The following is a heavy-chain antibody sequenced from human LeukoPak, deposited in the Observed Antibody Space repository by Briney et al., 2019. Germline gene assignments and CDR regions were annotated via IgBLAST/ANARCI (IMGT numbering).Heavy chain of an antibody. CDR2: ISPYNGNT. D-gene: IGHD6-19*01. J-gene: IGHJ4*02. Sequence: ASVKVSCKASGYTFNSYTITWVRQAPGQGLEWMGCISPYNGNTNYAQKLQGRVTVTTDTSTSTTYMELRSLRSDDTAVYYCATDSSSGSYFDYWGQGTLVTVSS. V-gene: IGHV1-18*01. CDR3: ATDSSSGSYFDY. CDR1: GYTFNSYT.